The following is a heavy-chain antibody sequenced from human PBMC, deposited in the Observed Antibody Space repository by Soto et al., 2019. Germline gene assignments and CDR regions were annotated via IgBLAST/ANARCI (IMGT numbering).Heavy chain of an antibody. CDR1: GYSFTSYL. J-gene: IGHJ6*02. V-gene: IGHV5-51*01. CDR2: IYPGDSDT. Sequence: GESLKISCKGSGYSFTSYLIGWVRQMPGKGLEWMGIIYPGDSDTRYSPSFQGQVTISADKSISTAYLQWSSLKASDTAMYYCARTSAGGKYYYGMDVWGQGTTVTVSS. CDR3: ARTSAGGKYYYGMDV. D-gene: IGHD6-13*01.